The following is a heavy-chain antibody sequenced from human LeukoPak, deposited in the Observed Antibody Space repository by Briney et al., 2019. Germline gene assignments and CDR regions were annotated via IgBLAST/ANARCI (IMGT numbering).Heavy chain of an antibody. V-gene: IGHV3-30*02. CDR1: GFIFRDYG. Sequence: GGSLRLSCAASGFIFRDYGMHWVRQAPGKGLEWVAFIRNDESDRDHADSVKGRFTISGDNSKNTLYLQMNSLRPEDTGVYYCAIYDSRGDFDYWGQGTQVTVSA. J-gene: IGHJ4*02. D-gene: IGHD3-22*01. CDR2: IRNDESDR. CDR3: AIYDSRGDFDY.